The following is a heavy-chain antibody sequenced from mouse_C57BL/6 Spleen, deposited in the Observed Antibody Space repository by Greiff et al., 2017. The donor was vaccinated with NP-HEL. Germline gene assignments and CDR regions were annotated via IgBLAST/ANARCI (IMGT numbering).Heavy chain of an antibody. CDR1: GFTFSDYY. D-gene: IGHD2-1*01. Sequence: LVESEGGLVQPGSSMKLSCTASGFTFSDYYMAWVRQVPEKGLEWVANINYDGSSTYYLDSLKSRFIISRDNAKNILYLQMSSLKSEDTATYYCARDRGGNYYAMDYWGQGTSVTVSS. J-gene: IGHJ4*01. CDR3: ARDRGGNYYAMDY. V-gene: IGHV5-16*01. CDR2: INYDGSST.